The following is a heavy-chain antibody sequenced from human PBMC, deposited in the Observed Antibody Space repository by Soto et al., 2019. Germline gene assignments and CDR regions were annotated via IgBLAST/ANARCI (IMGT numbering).Heavy chain of an antibody. V-gene: IGHV3-30*18. CDR3: AKDLSGARWYYDALDV. Sequence: SLKLSCEVSGFTFSTHGMHLVRQAPGKGLEWVAGTSYDGTNKYYARSVQGRFTISRENSMKTLYLQMNSLRTEDTAVYYCAKDLSGARWYYDALDVWGQGTTVTVSS. J-gene: IGHJ6*02. CDR2: TSYDGTNK. D-gene: IGHD2-15*01. CDR1: GFTFSTHG.